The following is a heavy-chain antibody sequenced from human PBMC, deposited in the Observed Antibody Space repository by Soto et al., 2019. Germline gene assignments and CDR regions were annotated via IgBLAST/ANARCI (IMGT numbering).Heavy chain of an antibody. D-gene: IGHD3-22*01. CDR3: ARVEIVDSSVYYLGFIDY. CDR1: GGSFSGYY. J-gene: IGHJ4*02. Sequence: PSETLSLTCAVYGGSFSGYYWSWIRQPPGKGLEWIGEINHSGSTNYNPSLKSRVTISVDTSKNQFSLKLSSVTAADTAVYYCARVEIVDSSVYYLGFIDYWGQGTLVTVSS. V-gene: IGHV4-34*01. CDR2: INHSGST.